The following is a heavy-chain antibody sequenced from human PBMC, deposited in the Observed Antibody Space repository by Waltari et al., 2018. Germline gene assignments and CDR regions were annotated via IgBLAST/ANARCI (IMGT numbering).Heavy chain of an antibody. D-gene: IGHD3-3*01. CDR3: AKTPDRNYDFWSGYLFYY. CDR2: ISGSGVRT. J-gene: IGHJ4*02. Sequence: EVQLLESGGGLVQPGGSLRLSCAASGFTFSSYAMSWVRQAPGKGLALGSAISGSGVRTCYAYSVKCRFTIPRDNSKNTLYLQMNSLRAEDTAVYYCAKTPDRNYDFWSGYLFYYWGQGTLVTVSS. CDR1: GFTFSSYA. V-gene: IGHV3-23*01.